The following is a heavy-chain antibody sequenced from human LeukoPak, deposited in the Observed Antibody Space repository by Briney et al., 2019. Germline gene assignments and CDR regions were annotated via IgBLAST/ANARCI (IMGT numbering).Heavy chain of an antibody. CDR2: IYPGDSDT. CDR1: GYSFTSYW. Sequence: GESLKISCKGSGYSFTSYWIGWVRQMPGKGLEWMGIIYPGDSDTRYSPSFQGQVTISADKSISTAYLQWSSLKASDTAMYYCARQGCSSTSCYLDWFDPWGQGTLVTVSS. CDR3: ARQGCSSTSCYLDWFDP. D-gene: IGHD2-2*01. V-gene: IGHV5-51*01. J-gene: IGHJ5*02.